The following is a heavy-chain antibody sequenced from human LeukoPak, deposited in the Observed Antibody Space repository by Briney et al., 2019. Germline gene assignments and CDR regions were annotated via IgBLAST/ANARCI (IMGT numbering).Heavy chain of an antibody. CDR3: AKDCTSTNCYVDY. V-gene: IGHV3-23*01. Sequence: GGSLRLSCAATGFTFGSYAMSWVRQAPGKGLEWVSAISGSGGSTYYADSVKGRFTISRDNSKNTLYLQMNSLSAEDTALYYCAKDCTSTNCYVDYWGQGTLVTVSS. CDR1: GFTFGSYA. J-gene: IGHJ4*02. CDR2: ISGSGGST. D-gene: IGHD2-2*01.